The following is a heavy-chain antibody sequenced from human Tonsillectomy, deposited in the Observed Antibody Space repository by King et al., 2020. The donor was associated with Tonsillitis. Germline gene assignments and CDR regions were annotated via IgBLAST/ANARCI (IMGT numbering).Heavy chain of an antibody. CDR1: GFTFSTYG. Sequence: VQLVESGGGVVQPGRSLRLSCAASGFTFSTYGMHWVRQAPGKGLQWVAVIWSDGSNKYYADSVKGRFTISRDNSKNTLYLQMDSLRAEDTAVYYCARGATGPTYWGQGTLVTVSS. V-gene: IGHV3-33*01. CDR3: ARGATGPTY. CDR2: IWSDGSNK. D-gene: IGHD1/OR15-1a*01. J-gene: IGHJ4*02.